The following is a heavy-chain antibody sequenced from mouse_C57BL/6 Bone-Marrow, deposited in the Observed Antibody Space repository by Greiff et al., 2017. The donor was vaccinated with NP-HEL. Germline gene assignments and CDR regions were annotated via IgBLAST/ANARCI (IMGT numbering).Heavy chain of an antibody. J-gene: IGHJ1*03. V-gene: IGHV1-7*01. Sequence: VQLQQSGAELAKPGASVKLSCKASGYTFTSYWMHWVKQRPGQGLEWIGYINPSSGYTKYNQKFKDKATLTADKSSSTAYMQLSSLPYEDSAVYSWAEDSYGSWYFDVWGTGTTVTVSS. CDR3: AEDSYGSWYFDV. D-gene: IGHD1-1*01. CDR2: INPSSGYT. CDR1: GYTFTSYW.